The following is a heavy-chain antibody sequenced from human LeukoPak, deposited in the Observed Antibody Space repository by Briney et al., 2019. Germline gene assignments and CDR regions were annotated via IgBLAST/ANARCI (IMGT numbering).Heavy chain of an antibody. CDR2: IYHSGST. CDR3: ATPARDPYMGV. CDR1: GYFISSGYY. V-gene: IGHV4-38-2*01. J-gene: IGHJ6*03. Sequence: SETMSLTCAVSGYFISSGYYWGWIRHPPGKGLEWIGEIYHSGSTNYNPSLKSRVTISVETSKNQFSLKLSSVTAADTAVYYCATPARDPYMGVWGKGTTVTVSS.